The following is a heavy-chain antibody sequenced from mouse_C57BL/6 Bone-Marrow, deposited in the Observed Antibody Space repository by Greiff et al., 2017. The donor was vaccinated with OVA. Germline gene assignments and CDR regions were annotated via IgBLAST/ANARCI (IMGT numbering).Heavy chain of an antibody. Sequence: VQLKESGAELVRPGASVKLSCTASGFNIKDDYMHWVKQRPEQGLEWIGWIDPENGDTEDASKFQGKATITADTSSNTAYLQLSSLTSEDTAVYYCTANWDWFAYWGQGTLVTVSA. CDR2: IDPENGDT. V-gene: IGHV14-4*01. CDR3: TANWDWFAY. D-gene: IGHD4-1*02. J-gene: IGHJ3*01. CDR1: GFNIKDDY.